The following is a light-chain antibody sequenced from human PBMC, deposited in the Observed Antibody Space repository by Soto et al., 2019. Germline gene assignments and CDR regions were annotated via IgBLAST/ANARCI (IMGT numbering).Light chain of an antibody. CDR3: SSYTSSSTLVV. Sequence: QSALTQPASVSGSPGQSITISCTGTSSDVGGYNYVSWYQQHPGKAPKLMIYEVSNRPSGVSNRFSGSKSGNTASLTISGLQAEDEADYYCSSYTSSSTLVVFGGVTKLTV. CDR1: SSDVGGYNY. CDR2: EVS. V-gene: IGLV2-14*01. J-gene: IGLJ2*01.